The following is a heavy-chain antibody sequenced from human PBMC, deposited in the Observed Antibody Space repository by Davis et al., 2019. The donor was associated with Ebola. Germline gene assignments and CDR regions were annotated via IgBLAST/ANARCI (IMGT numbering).Heavy chain of an antibody. CDR2: INHSGST. CDR3: ARDGKYCSSTSCYRYYGMDV. J-gene: IGHJ6*02. D-gene: IGHD2-2*01. Sequence: SETLSLTCSVSGGSISSPNYYWGWIRQPPGKGLEWIGEINHSGSTNYNPSLKSRVTISVDKSKNQFSLKLSSVTAADTAVYYCARDGKYCSSTSCYRYYGMDVWGQGTTVTVSS. CDR1: GGSISSPNYY. V-gene: IGHV4-39*07.